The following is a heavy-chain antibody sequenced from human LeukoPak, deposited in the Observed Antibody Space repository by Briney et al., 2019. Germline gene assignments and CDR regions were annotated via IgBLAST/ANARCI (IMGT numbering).Heavy chain of an antibody. D-gene: IGHD3-10*01. CDR1: GFTFSSYR. CDR3: ARSCRKPRGYAPWDLMAPFDY. CDR2: NSSSSSTI. V-gene: IGHV3-48*01. J-gene: IGHJ4*02. Sequence: GGSLRLSCAASGFTFSSYRMNCVRQAPGEGLVEFSYNSSSSSTIYYDDSVKSRFTISRDNAKTSLYLQLSSLRAEDTAVYYCARSCRKPRGYAPWDLMAPFDYWGQGTLVTVSS.